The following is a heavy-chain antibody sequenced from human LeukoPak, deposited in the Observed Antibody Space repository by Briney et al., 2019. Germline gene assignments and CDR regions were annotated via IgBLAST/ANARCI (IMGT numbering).Heavy chain of an antibody. Sequence: PGGSLRLSCAASGFTFSSYAMHWVRQAPGKGLEWVAVISYDGSNKYYADSVKGRFTISRDNSKNTLYLQMNSLRAEDTAVYYCARGMTTVTSDYWGQGTLVTVSS. J-gene: IGHJ4*02. CDR3: ARGMTTVTSDY. V-gene: IGHV3-30*04. CDR2: ISYDGSNK. CDR1: GFTFSSYA. D-gene: IGHD4-17*01.